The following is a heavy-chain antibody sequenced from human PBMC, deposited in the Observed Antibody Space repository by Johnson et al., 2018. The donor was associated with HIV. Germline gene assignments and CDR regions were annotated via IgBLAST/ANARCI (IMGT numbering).Heavy chain of an antibody. D-gene: IGHD3-22*01. CDR1: GFTFSDYY. V-gene: IGHV3-11*04. Sequence: QVQVVESGGGLVKPGGSLRLSCAASGFTFSDYYMSWIRQAPGKGLEWVSYISSSGSTIYYADSVKARFTISRDNFKNTLYLQMNSLRAEDTAVYYCAKEGRISMIVGGAFDIWGQGTMVTVSS. J-gene: IGHJ3*02. CDR3: AKEGRISMIVGGAFDI. CDR2: ISSSGSTI.